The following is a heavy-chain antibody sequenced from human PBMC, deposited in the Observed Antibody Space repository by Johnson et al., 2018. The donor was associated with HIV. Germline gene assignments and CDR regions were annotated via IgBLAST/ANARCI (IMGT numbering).Heavy chain of an antibody. V-gene: IGHV3-20*04. J-gene: IGHJ3*02. Sequence: VQLMESGGGLVKPGQSLRLSCAGSGFTFNKYWMHWVRQVPGKGLEWVSGINWNGGSTGYADSVKGRFTISRDNAKNSLYLQMNSLRAEDTALYYCARDRAGFDIWGQGTMVTVSS. CDR3: ARDRAGFDI. D-gene: IGHD6-19*01. CDR2: INWNGGST. CDR1: GFTFNKYW.